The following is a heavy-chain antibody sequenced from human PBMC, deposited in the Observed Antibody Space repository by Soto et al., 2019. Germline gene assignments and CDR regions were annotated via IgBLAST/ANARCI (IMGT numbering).Heavy chain of an antibody. J-gene: IGHJ5*02. CDR3: ARIRGYDFWSGYYTGNVLPGYWFDP. CDR1: GGSISSGGYY. D-gene: IGHD3-3*01. CDR2: IYYSGST. V-gene: IGHV4-31*03. Sequence: PSETLSLTCTVSGGSISSGGYYWSWIRQHPGKGLEWIGYIYYSGSTYYNPSLKSRVTISVDTSKNQFSLKLSPVTAADTAVYYCARIRGYDFWSGYYTGNVLPGYWFDPWGQGSLVTVSS.